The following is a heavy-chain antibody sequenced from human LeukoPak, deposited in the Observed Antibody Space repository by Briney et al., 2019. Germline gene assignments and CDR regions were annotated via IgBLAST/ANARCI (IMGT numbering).Heavy chain of an antibody. J-gene: IGHJ3*02. D-gene: IGHD3-22*01. V-gene: IGHV5-51*01. CDR2: VYLGDSDT. CDR1: GDSFTNYW. CDR3: VRHDYFDSRGYYYKELDI. Sequence: GESLKISCKGSGDSFTNYWIGWVRQMPGKGLEWMGIVYLGDSDTRYSPSFQGQVTISADKSISTAYLQWSSLKASDTAMYYCVRHDYFDSRGYYYKELDIWGQGTMVTDSS.